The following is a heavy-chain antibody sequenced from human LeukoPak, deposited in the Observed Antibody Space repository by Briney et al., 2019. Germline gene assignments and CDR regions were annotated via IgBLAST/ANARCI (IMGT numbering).Heavy chain of an antibody. J-gene: IGHJ3*02. CDR2: IYYSGST. CDR3: ARENDAFDI. Sequence: SETLSLTCTVSGGSISSYYWSWIRQPPGKGLEWIGDIYYSGSTNYNPSPKSRVTISVDTSKNQFSLKLSSVTAADTAVYYCARENDAFDIWGQGTMVTVSS. V-gene: IGHV4-59*01. CDR1: GGSISSYY.